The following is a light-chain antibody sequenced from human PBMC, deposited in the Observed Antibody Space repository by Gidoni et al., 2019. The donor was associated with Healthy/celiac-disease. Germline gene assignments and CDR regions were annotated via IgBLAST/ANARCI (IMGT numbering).Light chain of an antibody. V-gene: IGKV1-39*01. CDR3: QQSYSTPFT. J-gene: IGKJ3*01. CDR1: QSISSY. Sequence: DIQMHQSPSSLSASVGDRVTITCRASQSISSYLNLYQQKPGKAPKLLIYAASSLQSGVPSRFSGSGSGTDFTLTISSLQPEDFATYYCQQSYSTPFTFGPGTKVDIK. CDR2: AAS.